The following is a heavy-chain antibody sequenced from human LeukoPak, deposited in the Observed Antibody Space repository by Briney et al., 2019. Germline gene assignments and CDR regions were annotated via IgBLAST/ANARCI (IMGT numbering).Heavy chain of an antibody. V-gene: IGHV3-21*01. CDR2: ISTSSSSSYI. Sequence: GGSLRLSCVVSGFTFSSYHMNWVRQAPGKGLEWVSSISTSSSSSYIYYADSVTGRFTISRDNARNSLYLQMNSLRAEDTAVYYCARRATTERGHSYGLDYWGQGTLVTVSS. J-gene: IGHJ4*02. D-gene: IGHD5-18*01. CDR1: GFTFSSYH. CDR3: ARRATTERGHSYGLDY.